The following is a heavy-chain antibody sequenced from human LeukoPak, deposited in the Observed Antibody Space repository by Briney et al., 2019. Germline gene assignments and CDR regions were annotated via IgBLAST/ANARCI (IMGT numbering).Heavy chain of an antibody. Sequence: GGSLRLSCATSGFTFNTFGMHWVRQAPGKGLEWVSYITGSATTTYYADSVKGRFTISRDNGKNSLYLQMNSLRAKDTSVYYCARDVGYRSWFDPWGQGTLVIVSS. CDR1: GFTFNTFG. CDR2: ITGSATTT. J-gene: IGHJ5*02. D-gene: IGHD5-18*01. V-gene: IGHV3-48*01. CDR3: ARDVGYRSWFDP.